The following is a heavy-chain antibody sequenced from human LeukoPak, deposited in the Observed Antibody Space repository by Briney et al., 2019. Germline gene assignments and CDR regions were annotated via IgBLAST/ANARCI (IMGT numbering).Heavy chain of an antibody. CDR2: VIPILGIA. Sequence: SVKVSCKASGGTFSSYAISWVRQAPGQGLEWMGRVIPILGIANYAQKFQGRVTITADKSTSTAYMELSSLRSEDTAVYYCARDLGAAARSYGAFDIWGQGTMVTVSS. D-gene: IGHD6-13*01. CDR1: GGTFSSYA. CDR3: ARDLGAAARSYGAFDI. V-gene: IGHV1-69*04. J-gene: IGHJ3*02.